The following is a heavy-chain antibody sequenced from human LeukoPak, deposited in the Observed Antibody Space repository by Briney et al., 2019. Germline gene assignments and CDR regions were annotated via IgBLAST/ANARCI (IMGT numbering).Heavy chain of an antibody. J-gene: IGHJ4*02. CDR2: ISSSGSST. CDR1: GFTFSDVY. Sequence: GGSLRLSCLASGFTFSDVYMSWIRQAPGKGLEWVSYISSSGSSTKYADSVKGRFTISRDNAKNSLYLQMNSLRVEDTAVYYCARDRGRVAGEYFDYWGQGTLVTVSS. CDR3: ARDRGRVAGEYFDY. V-gene: IGHV3-11*06. D-gene: IGHD6-19*01.